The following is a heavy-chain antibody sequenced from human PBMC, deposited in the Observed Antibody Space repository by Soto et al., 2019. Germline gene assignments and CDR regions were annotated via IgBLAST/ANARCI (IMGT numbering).Heavy chain of an antibody. CDR1: GYTFTSYD. D-gene: IGHD4-17*01. J-gene: IGHJ6*03. CDR3: GRYGQYYYYYYYRDV. CDR2: MNPNSGNT. Sequence: QVQLVQSGAEVKKPGASVKVSCKASGYTFTSYDINWVRQATGQGLEWMGWMNPNSGNTGYAQKFQGRVTMTRNTSISTAYMELSSLISEDTAVYYCGRYGQYYYYYYYRDVGGKGTTVTVSS. V-gene: IGHV1-8*01.